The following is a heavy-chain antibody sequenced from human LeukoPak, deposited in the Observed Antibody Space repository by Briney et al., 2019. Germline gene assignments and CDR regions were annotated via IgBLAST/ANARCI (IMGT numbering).Heavy chain of an antibody. CDR1: GYPFTSYG. CDR2: ISTYNGNT. J-gene: IGHJ4*02. CDR3: ATYWVVGVVVVASGY. V-gene: IGHV1-18*01. D-gene: IGHD2-15*01. Sequence: ASVKVSCKASGYPFTSYGISWVRQAPGQGLEWMGWISTYNGNTNYAQKFQDIVTMTTDTSTSTAYMEVKSLRSDDTAVYYCATYWVVGVVVVASGYRGQRTLVTVSS.